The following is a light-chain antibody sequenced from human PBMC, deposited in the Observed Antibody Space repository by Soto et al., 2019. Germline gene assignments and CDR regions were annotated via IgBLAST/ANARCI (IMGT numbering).Light chain of an antibody. J-gene: IGKJ1*01. CDR3: QQSYTTPRT. Sequence: DIQMTQSPSSLSASIGDSVTITCRASQTIIGYLNWYQQKPGKAPRLLINAASNLQSGVPSRFRGNGSETDFTLTITSLQPEDFATYYCQQSYTTPRTFGQGTKVDIK. CDR1: QTIIGY. CDR2: AAS. V-gene: IGKV1-39*01.